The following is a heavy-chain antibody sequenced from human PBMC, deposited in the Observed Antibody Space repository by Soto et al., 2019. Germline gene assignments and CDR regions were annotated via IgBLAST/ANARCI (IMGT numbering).Heavy chain of an antibody. CDR3: AKDRRAGGNYGFNSDF. J-gene: IGHJ4*02. V-gene: IGHV3-23*01. CDR2: SSATGAGT. D-gene: IGHD1-7*01. Sequence: EVQLLESGGGLVQPGGSLRLSCAASGFTFSSYGMTWVRQAPGKGLEWVSFSSATGAGTYYADSVKGRFTISRDNSKNTLYLQMTRRRAGDTAVYYCAKDRRAGGNYGFNSDFWGQGGLVIVSS. CDR1: GFTFSSYG.